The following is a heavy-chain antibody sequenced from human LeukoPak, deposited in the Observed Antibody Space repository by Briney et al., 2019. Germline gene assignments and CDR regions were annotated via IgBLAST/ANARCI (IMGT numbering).Heavy chain of an antibody. CDR1: GYTFTSYY. Sequence: ASVKVSCKASGYTFTSYYMHWVRQAPGQGLEWMGIINPSGGSTSYAQKFQGRVTMTRDTSTSTVYMELSSLRSEDTAVHYCARDNKEQQLVQGAFDIWGQGTMVTVSS. CDR2: INPSGGST. J-gene: IGHJ3*02. D-gene: IGHD6-13*01. V-gene: IGHV1-46*01. CDR3: ARDNKEQQLVQGAFDI.